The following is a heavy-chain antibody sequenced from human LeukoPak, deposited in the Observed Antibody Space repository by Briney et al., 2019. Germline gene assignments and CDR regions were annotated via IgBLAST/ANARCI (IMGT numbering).Heavy chain of an antibody. CDR1: GGSISSHY. CDR3: GRDALVGYFSYYYMDV. CDR2: ISNSGST. J-gene: IGHJ6*03. V-gene: IGHV4-59*11. Sequence: PSETLSLTCAVSGGSISSHYWTWIRQSPVKGLEWIGDISNSGSTSYNPSLKSRVTISIDTSKNQFSLKLSSVTAADTAVYYCGRDALVGYFSYYYMDVWGKGTTVTVSS. D-gene: IGHD2-15*01.